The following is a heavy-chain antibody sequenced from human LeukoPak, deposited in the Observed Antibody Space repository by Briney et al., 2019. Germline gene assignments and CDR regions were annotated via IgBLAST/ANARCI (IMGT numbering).Heavy chain of an antibody. Sequence: GGSLRLSCAASGFSFSDFAMNWVRQAPGKGLEWVSTISGSGTYYRDSVKGRFTISRDNSRNTVYLHMNSLRAEDTALYYCAKDRDCSGGSCYSAYYFDYWGQGTLVTVSS. CDR2: ISGSGT. CDR3: AKDRDCSGGSCYSAYYFDY. CDR1: GFSFSDFA. V-gene: IGHV3-23*01. D-gene: IGHD2-15*01. J-gene: IGHJ4*02.